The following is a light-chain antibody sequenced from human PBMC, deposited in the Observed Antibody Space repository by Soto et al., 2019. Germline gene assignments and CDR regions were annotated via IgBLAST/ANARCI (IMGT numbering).Light chain of an antibody. CDR2: AAS. V-gene: IGKV1-39*01. J-gene: IGKJ1*01. CDR1: QSIRTY. CDR3: QQSYSTMAT. Sequence: DFQMTQSPSSLSASIGDRVTITRRASQSIRTYLNWYQQKPGKAPQLLIYAASRLQSGVPSRFSGSGSGTDFTLTISSLQPEDFATYYCQQSYSTMATFGQGTKVEIK.